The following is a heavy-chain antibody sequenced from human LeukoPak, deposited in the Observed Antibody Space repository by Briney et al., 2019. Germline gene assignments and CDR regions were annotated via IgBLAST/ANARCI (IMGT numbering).Heavy chain of an antibody. CDR2: ISGSGGST. CDR1: GGSISSSN. Sequence: PSETLSLTCAVSGGSISSSNWWSWVRQAPGKGLEWVSAISGSGGSTYYADSVKGRFTISRDNSKNTLYLQMNSLRAEDTAVYYCAKDEEWELPINWFDPWGQGTLVTVSS. J-gene: IGHJ5*02. CDR3: AKDEEWELPINWFDP. D-gene: IGHD1-26*01. V-gene: IGHV3-23*01.